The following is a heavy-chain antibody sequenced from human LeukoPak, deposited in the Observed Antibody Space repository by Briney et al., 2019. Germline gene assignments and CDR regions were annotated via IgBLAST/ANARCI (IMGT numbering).Heavy chain of an antibody. CDR1: GGTFSSYA. CDR3: ARTSGSYSDFDY. CDR2: IIPIFGTA. D-gene: IGHD1-26*01. Sequence: SVKVSCKASGGTFSSYAISWVRQAPGQGPEWMGGIIPIFGTANYAQKFQGRVTITTDESTSTAYMELSSLRSEDTAVYYCARTSGSYSDFDYWGQGTLVTVSS. V-gene: IGHV1-69*05. J-gene: IGHJ4*02.